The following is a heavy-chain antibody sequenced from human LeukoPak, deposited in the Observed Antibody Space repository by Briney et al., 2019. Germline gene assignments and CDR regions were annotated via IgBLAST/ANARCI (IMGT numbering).Heavy chain of an antibody. CDR3: ARSTHSTGGSQYSSDH. D-gene: IGHD1-26*01. CDR2: ISGGGNT. J-gene: IGHJ4*02. V-gene: IGHV3-23*01. Sequence: GGSLRLSCAASGFIFSSYAMSWVRQAPGKGLEWVSAISGGGNTYYADSVKGRFTISRDNSKNTLYLQMNSLRAEDAAVYFCARSTHSTGGSQYSSDHWGQGTLVTVSS. CDR1: GFIFSSYA.